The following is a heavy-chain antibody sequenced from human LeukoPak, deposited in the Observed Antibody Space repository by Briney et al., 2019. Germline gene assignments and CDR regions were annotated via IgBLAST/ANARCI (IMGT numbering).Heavy chain of an antibody. CDR2: INHSGST. V-gene: IGHV4-34*01. CDR1: GGSFSGYY. J-gene: IGHJ4*02. Sequence: SETLSLTCAVYGGSFSGYYWSWIRQPPGKGLEWIGEINHSGSTNYNPSLKSRVTISVDTSKNRFSLKLSSVTAADTAVYYCARDRGYYYDSSGRKRTDYWGQGTLVTVSS. D-gene: IGHD3-22*01. CDR3: ARDRGYYYDSSGRKRTDY.